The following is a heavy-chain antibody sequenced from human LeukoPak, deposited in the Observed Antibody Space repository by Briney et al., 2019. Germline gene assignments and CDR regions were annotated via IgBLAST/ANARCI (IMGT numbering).Heavy chain of an antibody. Sequence: PSETLSLTCTVSGGSISSSSYYWGWIRQPPGKGLEWIGSIYYSGSTYYNPSLKSRVTISVDTSKNQFSLKLSSVTAADTAVYYCARVSRQQLVSTNWFDPWGQGTLVTVSS. J-gene: IGHJ5*02. CDR2: IYYSGST. V-gene: IGHV4-39*07. D-gene: IGHD6-13*01. CDR1: GGSISSSSYY. CDR3: ARVSRQQLVSTNWFDP.